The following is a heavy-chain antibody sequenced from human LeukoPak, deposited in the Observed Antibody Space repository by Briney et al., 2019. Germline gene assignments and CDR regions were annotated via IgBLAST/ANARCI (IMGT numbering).Heavy chain of an antibody. Sequence: SETLSLTCTVSGVSITAYYWSWIRQPAGKGLEWIGRISTSGTTNYNPSLKGRVTMSVDTSKNQISLKLNSVTAADTAVYYCGRLPATVTTLDWFDPWGQGTMVTVSS. J-gene: IGHJ5*02. CDR3: GRLPATVTTLDWFDP. D-gene: IGHD4-17*01. V-gene: IGHV4-4*07. CDR1: GVSITAYY. CDR2: ISTSGTT.